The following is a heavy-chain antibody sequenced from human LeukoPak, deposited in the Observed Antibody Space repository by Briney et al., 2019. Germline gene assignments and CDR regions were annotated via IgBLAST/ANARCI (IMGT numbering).Heavy chain of an antibody. CDR2: IWYDGSNK. Sequence: GGSLRLSCAASGFTFSSYGMHWVRQAPGKGLEWVAVIWYDGSNKYYADSVKGRFTISRDNSKNTLYLQMNSLRAEDTAVYYCARDLITMVRGVTTALDYWGQGTLVIVSS. CDR3: ARDLITMVRGVTTALDY. V-gene: IGHV3-33*01. J-gene: IGHJ4*02. D-gene: IGHD3-10*01. CDR1: GFTFSSYG.